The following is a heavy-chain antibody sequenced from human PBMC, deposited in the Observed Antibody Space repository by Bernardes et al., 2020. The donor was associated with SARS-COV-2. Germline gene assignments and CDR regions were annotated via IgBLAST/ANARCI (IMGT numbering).Heavy chain of an antibody. Sequence: GGSLRLSCAASGFTFTTYSMNWVRQAPGKGLEWVAYISSSGHTIYYADSVKGRFTISRDNAKDSLSLQMNSLRAEDTAVYYCRGVYYFYGMEVWGPGTTVTVS. J-gene: IGHJ6*02. V-gene: IGHV3-48*01. CDR1: GFTFTTYS. CDR3: RGVYYFYGMEV. CDR2: ISSSGHTI.